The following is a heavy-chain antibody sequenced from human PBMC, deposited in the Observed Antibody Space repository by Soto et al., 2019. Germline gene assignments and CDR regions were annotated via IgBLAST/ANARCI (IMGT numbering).Heavy chain of an antibody. CDR3: ASHQINQNVFDF. V-gene: IGHV4-31*03. J-gene: IGHJ3*01. CDR2: TYYSGNT. CDR1: GGSISSGGYY. Sequence: PSETLSLTCTVSGGSISSGGYYWNWIRQHPGKGLEWIGYTYYSGNTYYNPSLNSRVTISADTSKNQFSLRLSSVTAADTAVYYCASHQINQNVFDFWGQGTMVTVSS.